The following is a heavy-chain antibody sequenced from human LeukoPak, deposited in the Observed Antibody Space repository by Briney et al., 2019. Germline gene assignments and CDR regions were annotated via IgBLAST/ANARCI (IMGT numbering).Heavy chain of an antibody. D-gene: IGHD6-19*01. CDR2: IKQDGSEK. J-gene: IGHJ6*03. V-gene: IGHV3-7*01. CDR1: GFTFSSYW. Sequence: PGGSLRLSCAASGFTFSSYWMSWVRQAPGKGLEWVANIKQDGSEKYYVDSVKGRFTISRDNAKNSLYLQMNSLRAEDTAVYYCARAYSSGWPNYYYYYMDVWGKGTTVTISS. CDR3: ARAYSSGWPNYYYYYMDV.